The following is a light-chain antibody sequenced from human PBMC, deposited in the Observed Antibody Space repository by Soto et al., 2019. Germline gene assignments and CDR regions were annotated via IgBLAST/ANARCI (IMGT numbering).Light chain of an antibody. CDR2: DAS. CDR1: QSVYIY. CDR3: QQRNNWPVYT. Sequence: EIVLTQSPATLSLSPGERATLSCRTSQSVYIYMAWYQQKPGQPPRLLIYDASHRATGIPDRFSGSGSGTDFPLSISSLEPEDFAVYYCQQRNNWPVYTFGQGTRLEI. J-gene: IGKJ2*01. V-gene: IGKV3-11*01.